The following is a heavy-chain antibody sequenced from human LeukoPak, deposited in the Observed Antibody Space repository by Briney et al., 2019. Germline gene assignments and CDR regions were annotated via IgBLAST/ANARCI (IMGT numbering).Heavy chain of an antibody. CDR1: GFSFDTYA. J-gene: IGHJ4*02. V-gene: IGHV3-33*01. Sequence: GGSLRLSCAASGFSFDTYAMHWVRQAPGQGLEWVALIWHDGSHKIYSNSVRGQFTISRDNSKNTVYLQMNNLRPDDTAVYYCARGIFGSGSYPDFWGQGTLVTVSS. D-gene: IGHD3-10*01. CDR3: ARGIFGSGSYPDF. CDR2: IWHDGSHK.